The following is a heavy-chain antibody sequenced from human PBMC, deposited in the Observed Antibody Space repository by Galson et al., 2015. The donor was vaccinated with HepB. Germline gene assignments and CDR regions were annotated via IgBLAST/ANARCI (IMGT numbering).Heavy chain of an antibody. Sequence: SETLSLTCTVSGGSISSSSYYWGWIRQPPGKGLEWIGSIYYSGSTYYNPSLKSRVTISVDTTKNKFSLKPSSVTAADTAVYYCARHNWPPGIAAAGTFDHWGQGTLVTVSS. CDR2: IYYSGST. V-gene: IGHV4-39*01. CDR3: ARHNWPPGIAAAGTFDH. D-gene: IGHD6-13*01. J-gene: IGHJ5*02. CDR1: GGSISSSSYY.